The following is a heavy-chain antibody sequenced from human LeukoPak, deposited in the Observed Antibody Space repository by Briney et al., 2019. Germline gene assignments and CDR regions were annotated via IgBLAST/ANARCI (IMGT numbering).Heavy chain of an antibody. CDR1: GGTFSSYA. V-gene: IGHV1-69*01. CDR3: ARGKFNDYVWGSYRYDAFDI. CDR2: IIPIFGTA. Sequence: VKVSCKASGGTFSSYAISWVRPAPGQGLEWMGGIIPIFGTANYAQKFQGRVTITADESTSTAYMKLSSLRSEDTAVYYCARGKFNDYVWGSYRYDAFDIWGQGTMVTVSS. D-gene: IGHD3-16*02. J-gene: IGHJ3*02.